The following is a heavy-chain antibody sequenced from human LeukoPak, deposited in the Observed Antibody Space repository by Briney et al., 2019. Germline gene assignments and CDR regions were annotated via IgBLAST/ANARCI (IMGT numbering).Heavy chain of an antibody. CDR2: ISASGNTI. CDR1: GFTFSSYA. D-gene: IGHD1-26*01. Sequence: GGSLRLSCAASGFTFSSYAMSWVRQAPGKGLEWLLYISASGNTIDYADSVKGRFTVYRDNANKSLYLQMNSLRAEDTAVYYCARGFSGRKGSFDYWGQGTLVTVSS. V-gene: IGHV3-48*04. CDR3: ARGFSGRKGSFDY. J-gene: IGHJ4*02.